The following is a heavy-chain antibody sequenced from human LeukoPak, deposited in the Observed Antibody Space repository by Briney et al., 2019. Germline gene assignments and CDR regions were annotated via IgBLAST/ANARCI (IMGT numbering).Heavy chain of an antibody. CDR3: ARTYDFWSGYSGPYYYYGMDV. J-gene: IGHJ6*02. Sequence: SETLSLTCTVSGGSISSYYWSWIRQPAGKGLEWIGRIYTSGSTNYNPSLKSRVTMSVDTSKNQFYLKLSSVSAADTAVYYCARTYDFWSGYSGPYYYYGMDVWGQGTTVTVSS. CDR2: IYTSGST. V-gene: IGHV4-4*07. D-gene: IGHD3-3*01. CDR1: GGSISSYY.